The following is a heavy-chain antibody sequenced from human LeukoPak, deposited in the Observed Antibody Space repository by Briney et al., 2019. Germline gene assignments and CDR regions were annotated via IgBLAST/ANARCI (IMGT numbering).Heavy chain of an antibody. CDR2: ISYDGSNK. Sequence: GGSLRLSCAASGFTFSSYGMHWVRQAPGKGLEWVAVISYDGSNKYYADSVKGRFTVSRDNSKNTLYLQINSLRGEDTAVYYCAKGKYSSGGVPDYWGQGTLVTVSS. D-gene: IGHD6-19*01. CDR3: AKGKYSSGGVPDY. CDR1: GFTFSSYG. V-gene: IGHV3-30*18. J-gene: IGHJ4*02.